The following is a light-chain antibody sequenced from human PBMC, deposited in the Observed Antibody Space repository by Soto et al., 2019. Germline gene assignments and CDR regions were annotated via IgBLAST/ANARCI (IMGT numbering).Light chain of an antibody. J-gene: IGKJ5*01. Sequence: QMTQSPSSVSATIGDSVTSXXQASQGISGSVDWYQQKPGKALKLXIYAASSLQSGVPSRFSGSGFGTDFTLTISSLQPEDSAIYYCQQADTFPITFGQGTRLDIK. CDR1: QGISGS. CDR3: QQADTFPIT. CDR2: AAS. V-gene: IGKV1D-12*01.